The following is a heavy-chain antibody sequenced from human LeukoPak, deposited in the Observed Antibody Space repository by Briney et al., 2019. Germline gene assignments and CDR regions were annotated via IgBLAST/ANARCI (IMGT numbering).Heavy chain of an antibody. J-gene: IGHJ4*02. V-gene: IGHV3-30*04. Sequence: GGSLRLSCAASGFTFSSYVMHWVRQAPGKGLEWVAIISYDGSNEYYADSVKGRFTISRDNAKNSLYLQMNSLRAEDTAVYYCARPRLYGSGSRFDYWGQGTLVTVSS. CDR1: GFTFSSYV. D-gene: IGHD3-10*01. CDR3: ARPRLYGSGSRFDY. CDR2: ISYDGSNE.